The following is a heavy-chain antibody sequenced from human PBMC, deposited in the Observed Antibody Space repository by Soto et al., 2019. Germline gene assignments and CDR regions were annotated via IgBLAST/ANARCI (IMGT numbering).Heavy chain of an antibody. Sequence: ASETLSLTCTVSGGSISSGDYYWSWIRQPPGKGLEWIGYIYYSGSTYYNPSLKSRVTISVDTSKNQFSLKLSSVTAADTAVYYCAREQYCGGDCYSGDYFDYWGQGP. CDR1: GGSISSGDYY. J-gene: IGHJ4*02. CDR3: AREQYCGGDCYSGDYFDY. CDR2: IYYSGST. V-gene: IGHV4-30-4*01. D-gene: IGHD2-21*02.